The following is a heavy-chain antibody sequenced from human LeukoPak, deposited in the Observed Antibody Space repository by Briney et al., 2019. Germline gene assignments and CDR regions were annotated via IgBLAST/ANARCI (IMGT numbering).Heavy chain of an antibody. V-gene: IGHV1-2*04. CDR2: INPNSGGT. Sequence: GASVKVSCKASGYTFTGYYMHSVRQAPGQGLEWMGWINPNSGGTNYAQKFPGWVTMTRDTSISTAYMELSRLRSDDTAVYYCARDPGHCSGGSCYSRHAFDIWGQGTMVTVSS. CDR1: GYTFTGYY. D-gene: IGHD2-15*01. J-gene: IGHJ3*02. CDR3: ARDPGHCSGGSCYSRHAFDI.